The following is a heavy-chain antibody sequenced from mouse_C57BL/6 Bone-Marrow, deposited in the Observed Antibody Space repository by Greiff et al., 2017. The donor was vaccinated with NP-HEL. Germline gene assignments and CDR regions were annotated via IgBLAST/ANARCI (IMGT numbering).Heavy chain of an antibody. J-gene: IGHJ2*01. CDR3: AREGDSNYSFDY. D-gene: IGHD2-5*01. Sequence: QVQLQQSGAELARPGASVKLSCKASGYTFTSYGISWVKQRTGQGLEWIGEIYPRSGNTYYNEKFKGKATRTADKSSSTAYMELRSLTSEDSAVYFCAREGDSNYSFDYWGQGTTLTVSS. V-gene: IGHV1-81*01. CDR1: GYTFTSYG. CDR2: IYPRSGNT.